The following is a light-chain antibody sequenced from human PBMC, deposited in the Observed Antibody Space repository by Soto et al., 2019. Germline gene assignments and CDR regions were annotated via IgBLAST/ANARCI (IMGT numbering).Light chain of an antibody. J-gene: IGKJ2*03. CDR1: QTISRW. V-gene: IGKV1-5*03. CDR3: QHVCRHLPS. CDR2: KAS. Sequence: DVQITQSTSTLSASVGDRETIXXRASQTISRWLDWYQQKPERAPKIXIYKASSLQRGGPSKFIGIGSGTEFTLTISSLQPEDFATYFSQHVCRHLPSFGGGTKVDIK.